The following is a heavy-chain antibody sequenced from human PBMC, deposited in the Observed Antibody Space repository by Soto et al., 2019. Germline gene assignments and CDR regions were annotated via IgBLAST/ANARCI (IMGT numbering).Heavy chain of an antibody. Sequence: SETLSVTWTVSGGSIISSSGCLSWIRPPPGKGLEWIGSIYYSGSTYYNPSLKSRVTISVDTSKNQFSLKLSSVTAADTAVYYCARHVEESGINTIVVVSSDFDTWGQGTMVT. D-gene: IGHD3-22*01. CDR2: IYYSGST. J-gene: IGHJ3*02. CDR1: GGSIISSSGC. CDR3: ARHVEESGINTIVVVSSDFDT. V-gene: IGHV4-39*01.